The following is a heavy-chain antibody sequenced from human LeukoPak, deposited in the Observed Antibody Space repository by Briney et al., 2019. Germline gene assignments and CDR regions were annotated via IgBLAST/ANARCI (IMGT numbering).Heavy chain of an antibody. CDR2: IYTSGST. J-gene: IGHJ5*02. CDR3: ARGLLGYCTNGVCSPSHWFDP. CDR1: GGSISSYY. V-gene: IGHV4-4*07. D-gene: IGHD2-8*01. Sequence: SETLSLTCTVSGGSISSYYWSWIRQPAGKGLEWIGRIYTSGSTNYNPSLKSRVTMSVDTSKNQFSLKLSSVTAADTAVYYCARGLLGYCTNGVCSPSHWFDPWGQGTLVTVSS.